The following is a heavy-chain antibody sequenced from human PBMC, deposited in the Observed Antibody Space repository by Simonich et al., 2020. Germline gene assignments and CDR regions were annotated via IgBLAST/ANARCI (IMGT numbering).Heavy chain of an antibody. CDR1: GFTFDDYA. CDR2: MSWKSGSI. D-gene: IGHD6-13*01. Sequence: EVQLVESGGGLVQPGRSLRLSCAASGFTFDDYAMHWVRQAPGKGMGWGSGMSWKSGSIGYADSVKGRFTISRDNAKNSLYLQMNRLRAEDTALYYCAKDVAAAGTEYFQHWGQGTLVTVSS. CDR3: AKDVAAAGTEYFQH. V-gene: IGHV3-9*01. J-gene: IGHJ1*01.